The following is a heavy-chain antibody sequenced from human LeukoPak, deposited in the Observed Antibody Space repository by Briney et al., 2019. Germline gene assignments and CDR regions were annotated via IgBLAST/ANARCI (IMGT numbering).Heavy chain of an antibody. CDR3: AREAVTTRDFDY. CDR2: IIPIFGAA. V-gene: IGHV1-69*05. D-gene: IGHD4-17*01. Sequence: SVKVSCKASGGTFSTYTISWVRQAPGQGLEWVGRIIPIFGAANYAQKFQGRVTITTDESTSTAYMELSSLRSEYTTVYYCAREAVTTRDFDYWGQGTLVTVSS. J-gene: IGHJ4*02. CDR1: GGTFSTYT.